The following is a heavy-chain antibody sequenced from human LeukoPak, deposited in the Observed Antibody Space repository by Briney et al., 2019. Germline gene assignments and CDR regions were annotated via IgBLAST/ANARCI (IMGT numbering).Heavy chain of an antibody. CDR2: ISYDGSNK. J-gene: IGHJ6*03. Sequence: PGRSLRLSCAASGFTFSSYAMHWVRQAPGKGLAWVAVISYDGSNKYYADSVKGRFTISRDNSKNTLYLQMNSLRAEDTAVYYCAREGGGLYYYYMDVWGKGTTVTVSS. CDR1: GFTFSSYA. D-gene: IGHD2-15*01. CDR3: AREGGGLYYYYMDV. V-gene: IGHV3-30*01.